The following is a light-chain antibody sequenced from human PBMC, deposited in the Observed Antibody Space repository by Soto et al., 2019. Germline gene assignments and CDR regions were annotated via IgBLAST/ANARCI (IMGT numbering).Light chain of an antibody. J-gene: IGKJ4*01. CDR2: DAS. CDR3: QQRSDWPST. Sequence: EIVLTQSPATLSLSPGNRATLSCRASGSVSRYLAWYQQKPGQAPRLLIYDASSRAAGIPARFSGSGSGTDFTLTITSLEPEDFAVYYCQQRSDWPSTFGGGTKVEIK. CDR1: GSVSRY. V-gene: IGKV3-11*01.